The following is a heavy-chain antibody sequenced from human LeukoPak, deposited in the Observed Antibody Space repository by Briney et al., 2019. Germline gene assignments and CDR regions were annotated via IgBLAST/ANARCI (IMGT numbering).Heavy chain of an antibody. D-gene: IGHD6-19*01. V-gene: IGHV4-39*02. CDR2: IYYSGST. CDR3: ARDREDSGWYFGWFDP. Sequence: SETLSLTCTVSGGSISSSSYYWGWIRQPPGRGLEWIGSIYYSGSTYYNPSLKSRVTISVDTSKNQFSLQLKSVTPEDTAVYYCARDREDSGWYFGWFDPWGQGTLVTVSS. J-gene: IGHJ5*02. CDR1: GGSISSSSYY.